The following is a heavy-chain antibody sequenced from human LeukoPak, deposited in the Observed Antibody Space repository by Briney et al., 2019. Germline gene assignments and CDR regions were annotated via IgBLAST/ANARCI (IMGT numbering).Heavy chain of an antibody. CDR1: GGTFSDYY. CDR3: ARGKDMIVASPSDY. J-gene: IGHJ4*02. Sequence: PSETLSLTCAVYGGTFSDYYWSWIRQAPGKGLEWIGEINHSGSTNYNPSLKSRVTISVDTSKNNVSLKLSSVTAADTAVYYCARGKDMIVASPSDYWGQGTLVTVSS. D-gene: IGHD3-22*01. V-gene: IGHV4-34*01. CDR2: INHSGST.